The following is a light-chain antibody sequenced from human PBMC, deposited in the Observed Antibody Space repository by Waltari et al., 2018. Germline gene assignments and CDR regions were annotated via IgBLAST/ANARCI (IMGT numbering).Light chain of an antibody. Sequence: DIQMTQSPSSLSASVGDRVPITCRASQGISSWLAWYQRKPGKAPKLLIYKASSLQSGVPSRFSGSGSGTDFTLTISSLQPEDFATYYCQQYYSAPYSFGQGTKVEIK. CDR2: KAS. V-gene: IGKV1-12*01. CDR1: QGISSW. J-gene: IGKJ2*03. CDR3: QQYYSAPYS.